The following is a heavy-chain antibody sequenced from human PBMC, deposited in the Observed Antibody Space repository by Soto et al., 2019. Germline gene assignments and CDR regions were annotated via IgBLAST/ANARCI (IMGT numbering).Heavy chain of an antibody. Sequence: GGSLRLSCAASGFTFSSYAMHWVRQAPGKGLGWVAVISYDGSNKYYADSVKGRFTISRDNSKNTLYLQMNSLRAEDTAVYYCARGETAGFYYYYGMDVWGQGTTVTVSS. V-gene: IGHV3-30-3*01. CDR2: ISYDGSNK. CDR3: ARGETAGFYYYYGMDV. J-gene: IGHJ6*02. D-gene: IGHD5-18*01. CDR1: GFTFSSYA.